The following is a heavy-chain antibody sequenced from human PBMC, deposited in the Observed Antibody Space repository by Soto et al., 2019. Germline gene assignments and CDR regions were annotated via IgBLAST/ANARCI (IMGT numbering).Heavy chain of an antibody. CDR2: IYYSGST. D-gene: IGHD2-21*02. J-gene: IGHJ6*02. CDR1: GGSFSSYY. Sequence: SETLSLTCAVYGGSFSSYYWSWIRQPPGKGLEWIGYIYYSGSTNYNPSLKSRVTISVDTSKNQFSLKLSSVTAADTAVYFCAREDDGGDRDYYGLDVWGQGTTVTVSS. CDR3: AREDDGGDRDYYGLDV. V-gene: IGHV4-59*12.